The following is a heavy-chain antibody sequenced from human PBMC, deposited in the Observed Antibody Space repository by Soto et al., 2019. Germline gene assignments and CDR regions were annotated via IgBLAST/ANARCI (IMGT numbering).Heavy chain of an antibody. CDR2: ITSSSGT. V-gene: IGHV3-48*01. D-gene: IGHD3-10*01. CDR3: VGKVGFRRLS. J-gene: IGHJ4*02. CDR1: GFTFSTHS. Sequence: EVQLVESGGGLVQPGGSLRLSCAASGFTFSTHSMNWVRQAPGKGLEWISYITSSSGTMYADSVKGRFTISRDNAKNSLYLKRTSLRAKARAVYFCVGKVGFRRLSWGRGTLVTVSS.